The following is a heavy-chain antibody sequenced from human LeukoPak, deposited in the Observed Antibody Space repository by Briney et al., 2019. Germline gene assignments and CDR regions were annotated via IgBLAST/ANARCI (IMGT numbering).Heavy chain of an antibody. CDR3: AKDRVVVPAASRWFDP. Sequence: PGGSLRLSCAASGFTFSSYAMSWVRQAPGKGLEWVSAISGSGGSTYYADSVKGRFTISRDNSKNTLYLQMNSLRAEDTAVYYCAKDRVVVPAASRWFDPWGQGTLVTVSS. CDR2: ISGSGGST. V-gene: IGHV3-23*01. J-gene: IGHJ5*02. D-gene: IGHD2-2*01. CDR1: GFTFSSYA.